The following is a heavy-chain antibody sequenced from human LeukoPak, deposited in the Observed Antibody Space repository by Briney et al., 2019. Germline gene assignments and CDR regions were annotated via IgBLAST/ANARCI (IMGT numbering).Heavy chain of an antibody. CDR2: AKNEANGYTT. Sequence: GGSLRLSCAASGFTFSDYYMDWVRQAPGKGLEWLGRAKNEANGYTTLYAASVQGRFTISRDDSQNSLFLQMNSLETEDTAVYYCTRLARYSHSSGYYFVDYWGQGTLVTVSS. J-gene: IGHJ4*02. V-gene: IGHV3-72*01. CDR3: TRLARYSHSSGYYFVDY. CDR1: GFTFSDYY. D-gene: IGHD3-22*01.